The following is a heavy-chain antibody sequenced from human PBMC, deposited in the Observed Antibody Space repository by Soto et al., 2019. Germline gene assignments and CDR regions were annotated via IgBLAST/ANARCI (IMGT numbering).Heavy chain of an antibody. D-gene: IGHD3-3*01. CDR1: GFTFNNYA. J-gene: IGHJ4*02. Sequence: GGSLRLSCAASGFTFNNYAMNWVRQAPGKGLEWVATISGSGGSTYYADSVKGRFTISRDNSKNTLYLQMNSLRAEDTAVYYCAKEGLRFLEWLPQYYFDYWGQGTLVTVSS. V-gene: IGHV3-23*01. CDR3: AKEGLRFLEWLPQYYFDY. CDR2: ISGSGGST.